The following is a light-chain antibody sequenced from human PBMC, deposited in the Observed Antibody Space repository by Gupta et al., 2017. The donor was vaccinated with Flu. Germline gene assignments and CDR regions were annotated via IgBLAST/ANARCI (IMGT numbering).Light chain of an antibody. Sequence: EIVLTQSPGTVSLSPGERATLSCRASQNVGNNYLGWYQQKVGQAPRLLIYNGSNRAAGISNRFSGSGSGTDFTLTISGLEPQDSAVYYCQQYAYSPLTFGGGTKVEIK. V-gene: IGKV3-20*01. CDR2: NGS. CDR1: QNVGNNY. CDR3: QQYAYSPLT. J-gene: IGKJ4*01.